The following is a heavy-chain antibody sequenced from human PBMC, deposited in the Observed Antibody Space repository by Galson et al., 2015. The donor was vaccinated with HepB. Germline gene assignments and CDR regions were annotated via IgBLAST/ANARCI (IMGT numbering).Heavy chain of an antibody. CDR1: GFSLSTSGVG. D-gene: IGHD6-13*01. CDR3: AHDTLYSSTGEYNWFDP. V-gene: IGHV2-5*01. Sequence: PALVKPTQTLTLTCTFSGFSLSTSGVGVGWIRQPPGKALEWLALIYWNDDKRYSPSLKSRLTITKDTSKNQVVLTMTNMDPVDTATYYCAHDTLYSSTGEYNWFDPWGQGTLVTVSS. J-gene: IGHJ5*02. CDR2: IYWNDDK.